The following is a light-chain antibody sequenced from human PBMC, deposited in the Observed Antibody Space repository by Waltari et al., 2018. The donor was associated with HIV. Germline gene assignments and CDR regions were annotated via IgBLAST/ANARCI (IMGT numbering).Light chain of an antibody. J-gene: IGLJ1*01. Sequence: QPALTQSRSVSGSPGQSITISCTGTSNDVSAYNYVSWYQQHPGRAPKLLIFDLKRRPSGVPDRFSGSKSGNTASLTISGLQAEDEADYYCCSSAGRYTFVFGTGTKVTVL. CDR1: SNDVSAYNY. CDR3: CSSAGRYTFV. V-gene: IGLV2-11*01. CDR2: DLK.